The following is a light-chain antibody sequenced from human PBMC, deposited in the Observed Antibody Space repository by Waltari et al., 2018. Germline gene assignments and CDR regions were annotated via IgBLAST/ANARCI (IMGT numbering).Light chain of an antibody. Sequence: DIVMTQSPDSLAVSLGERATINCKSSQSLLYSANNKNYLAWYQQKPGQPPRLLIYWASTRASGVPDRFSGSGSGTDFTLTIRSLQADDVAVYHCQQFYGTPPTFCQGTKLEIK. CDR2: WAS. V-gene: IGKV4-1*01. J-gene: IGKJ2*01. CDR1: QSLLYSANNKNY. CDR3: QQFYGTPPT.